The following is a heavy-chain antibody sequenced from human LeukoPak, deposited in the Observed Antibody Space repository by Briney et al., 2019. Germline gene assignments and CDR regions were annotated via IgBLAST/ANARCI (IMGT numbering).Heavy chain of an antibody. D-gene: IGHD6-19*01. V-gene: IGHV3-74*01. CDR2: INTDGSST. Sequence: GGSLRLSCAASGFTFSSYGMHWVRQAPGKGLVWVSRINTDGSSTSYADSVKGRFTISRDNAKNTLYLQMNSLRAEDTAVYYCARRDIAYGWLGYWGQGTLVTVSS. J-gene: IGHJ4*02. CDR3: ARRDIAYGWLGY. CDR1: GFTFSSYG.